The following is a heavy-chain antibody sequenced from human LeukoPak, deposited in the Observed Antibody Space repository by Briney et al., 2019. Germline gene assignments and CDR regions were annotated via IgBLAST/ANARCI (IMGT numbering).Heavy chain of an antibody. CDR3: ARESPPRKPRYYYDSSGYLDY. V-gene: IGHV3-7*01. CDR1: GFTFSSYW. D-gene: IGHD3-22*01. Sequence: PGGSLRLSCAASGFTFSSYWMSWVRQAPGKGLEWVANIKQDGSEKYYVDSVKGRFTISRDNAKNSLYLQMNSLRAEDTAVYYCARESPPRKPRYYYDSSGYLDYWGQGTLVTVSS. J-gene: IGHJ4*02. CDR2: IKQDGSEK.